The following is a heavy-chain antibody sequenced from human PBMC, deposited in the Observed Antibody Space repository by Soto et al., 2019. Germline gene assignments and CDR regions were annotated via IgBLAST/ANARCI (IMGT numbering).Heavy chain of an antibody. CDR1: GFTVSSNY. V-gene: IGHV3-66*01. Sequence: GGSLRLSCAASGFTVSSNYMSWVRQAPGKGLEWVSVIYSGGSTYYADSVKGRFTISRDNSKNTLYLQMNSLRAEDTAVYYCARDKRGGYSGYEPFDYWGQGTLVTVSS. J-gene: IGHJ4*02. D-gene: IGHD5-12*01. CDR3: ARDKRGGYSGYEPFDY. CDR2: IYSGGST.